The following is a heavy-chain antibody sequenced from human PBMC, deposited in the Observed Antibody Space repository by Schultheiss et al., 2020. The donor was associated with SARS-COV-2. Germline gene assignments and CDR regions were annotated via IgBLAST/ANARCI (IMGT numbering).Heavy chain of an antibody. V-gene: IGHV4-59*01. CDR2: IFNGGSA. CDR3: ARGLKTIFGVTTYYYYYMDV. D-gene: IGHD3-3*01. Sequence: SQTLSLTCTVSGGSISTYYWSWIRQPPGKGLEWIGYIFNGGSANYNPSLKSRVTISLDTSQSQFSLQLSSVTAADTAVYYCARGLKTIFGVTTYYYYYMDVWGKGTTVTVS. J-gene: IGHJ6*03. CDR1: GGSISTYY.